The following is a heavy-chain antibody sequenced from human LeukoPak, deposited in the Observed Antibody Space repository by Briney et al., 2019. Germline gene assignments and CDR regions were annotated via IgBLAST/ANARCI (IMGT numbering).Heavy chain of an antibody. J-gene: IGHJ4*02. V-gene: IGHV1-18*04. CDR2: ISAYNGST. CDR3: TRDLDTYYDILTGYYPASCF. D-gene: IGHD3-9*01. CDR1: VYTFTSYH. Sequence: ASVRVSFKASVYTFTSYHMHWVRQAPGQAREWMGWISAYNGSTNYAQKLQGRVTMTTDTSASTAYMELRSLRADDTAVYYCTRDLDTYYDILTGYYPASCFWGQGTLVTVSS.